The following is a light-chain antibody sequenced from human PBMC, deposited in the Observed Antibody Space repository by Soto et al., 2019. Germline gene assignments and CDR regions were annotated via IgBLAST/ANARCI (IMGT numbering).Light chain of an antibody. J-gene: IGKJ2*01. CDR1: QSLLHSNGYNY. CDR2: LGS. Sequence: DIVMTQSPLSLPVTPGEPASISCRSSQSLLHSNGYNYLDWYLQKPGQSPQLLIYLGSNRASGGPERFRGSGSGTDFTLKISRVEAEDVGVYYCMQALQTPYTFGQGTKLEIK. V-gene: IGKV2-28*01. CDR3: MQALQTPYT.